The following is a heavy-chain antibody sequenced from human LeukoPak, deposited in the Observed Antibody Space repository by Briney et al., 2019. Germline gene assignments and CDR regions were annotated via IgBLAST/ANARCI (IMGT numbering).Heavy chain of an antibody. Sequence: SETLSLTCTVSGGSMSNYYWYWIRQPAGMGLEWIGRIHTSGSTNYNSSLKSRVIISVDTSKNQFSLKLSSVTAADTAVYYCSRDCSSAGCYSPSLDVWGQGTTVTVSS. CDR3: SRDCSSAGCYSPSLDV. J-gene: IGHJ6*02. V-gene: IGHV4-4*07. D-gene: IGHD2-2*01. CDR2: IHTSGST. CDR1: GGSMSNYY.